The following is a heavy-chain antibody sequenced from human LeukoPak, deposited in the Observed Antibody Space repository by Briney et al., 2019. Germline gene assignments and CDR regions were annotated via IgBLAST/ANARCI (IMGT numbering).Heavy chain of an antibody. CDR3: ARGLYSGSYPGSFDY. Sequence: ASVKVSCKASGYTFTGYYMHWVRQAPGQGLEWMGIINPSGGSTSYAQRFQGRVTMTRDMSTSTVYMELSSLRSEDTAVYYCARGLYSGSYPGSFDYWGQGTLVTVSS. CDR2: INPSGGST. D-gene: IGHD1-26*01. CDR1: GYTFTGYY. V-gene: IGHV1-46*01. J-gene: IGHJ4*02.